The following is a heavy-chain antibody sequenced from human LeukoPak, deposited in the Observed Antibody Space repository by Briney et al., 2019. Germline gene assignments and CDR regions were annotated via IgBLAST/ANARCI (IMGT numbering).Heavy chain of an antibody. CDR3: ARDSYYYDSSGYYDPVGHDY. Sequence: GGSLRLSCAASRFTFSNYWMAWVRQAPGKGLEWVSSISSSSSYIYYADSVKGRFTISRDNAKNSLYLQTNSLRAEDTAVYYCARDSYYYDSSGYYDPVGHDYWGQGTLVTVSS. V-gene: IGHV3-21*01. J-gene: IGHJ4*02. D-gene: IGHD3-22*01. CDR1: RFTFSNYW. CDR2: ISSSSSYI.